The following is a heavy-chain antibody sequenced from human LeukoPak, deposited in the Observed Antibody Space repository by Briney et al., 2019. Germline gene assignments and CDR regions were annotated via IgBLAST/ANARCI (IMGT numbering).Heavy chain of an antibody. J-gene: IGHJ4*02. CDR2: ISYDGGNK. Sequence: GRSLRLSCAVSGFTFSTYAMNWVRQAPGKGLEWVVVISYDGGNKYYGDSVKGRFTISRDNSKSTLYLQMNSLRAEDTAVYYCARDYYDGSGYYPGPFDYWGQGTLVTVSS. CDR3: ARDYYDGSGYYPGPFDY. CDR1: GFTFSTYA. V-gene: IGHV3-30*04. D-gene: IGHD3-22*01.